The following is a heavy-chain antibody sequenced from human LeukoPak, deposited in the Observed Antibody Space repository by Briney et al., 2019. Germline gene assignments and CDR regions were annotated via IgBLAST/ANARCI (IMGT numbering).Heavy chain of an antibody. CDR1: GFKFGDFW. J-gene: IGHJ4*02. CDR3: AKDRGGSGSYSSLNY. V-gene: IGHV3-7*01. CDR2: IKEDGSEK. Sequence: GGSLRLSCAASGFKFGDFWMAWVRQTPGKGLEWVADIKEDGSEKYYVDSVKGRFTISRDNNKNSLYLQMNSLRAEDTAVYYCAKDRGGSGSYSSLNYWGQGTLVTVSS. D-gene: IGHD3-10*01.